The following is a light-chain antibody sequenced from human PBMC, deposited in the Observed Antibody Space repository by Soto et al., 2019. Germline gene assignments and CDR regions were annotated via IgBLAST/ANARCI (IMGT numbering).Light chain of an antibody. J-gene: IGLJ3*02. CDR2: EDN. V-gene: IGLV2-23*01. Sequence: QSALTQPASVSGSPGQSITISCTGTSSDVGNYNLVSWYQRYLDKAPKLMIYEDNKRPSGVSNRFSGSKSGNTASLTVSGLQAEDEADYFCCSYAPSSGWVFGGGTKVTVL. CDR3: CSYAPSSGWV. CDR1: SSDVGNYNL.